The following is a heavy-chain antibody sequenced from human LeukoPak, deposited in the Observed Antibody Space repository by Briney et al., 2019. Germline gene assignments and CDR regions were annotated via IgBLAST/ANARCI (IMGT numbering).Heavy chain of an antibody. CDR3: ARNRYYYGSGNYGVPNWFDP. D-gene: IGHD3-10*01. CDR1: GGSISSGSYY. V-gene: IGHV4-39*01. CDR2: IYYSGST. Sequence: SETLSLTCTVSGGSISSGSYYWSWIRQPAGKGLEWIGTIYYSGSTYYSPSLKSRVTISVDTSKNQFSLKLSSVTAADTAMYYCARNRYYYGSGNYGVPNWFDPWGQGTLVTVSS. J-gene: IGHJ5*02.